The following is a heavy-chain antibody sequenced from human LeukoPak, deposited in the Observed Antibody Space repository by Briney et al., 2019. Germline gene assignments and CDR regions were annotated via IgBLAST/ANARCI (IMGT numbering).Heavy chain of an antibody. Sequence: GASVKVSCKASGYTFTGYYMHWVRQAPGQGLEWMGWINPHSGDTNYAQKFQGWVTMTRDTSISTAYMELSRLRSDDTAVYYCARAPPYDSSGPFDYWGQGTLVTVSS. D-gene: IGHD3-22*01. V-gene: IGHV1-2*04. CDR3: ARAPPYDSSGPFDY. CDR2: INPHSGDT. J-gene: IGHJ4*02. CDR1: GYTFTGYY.